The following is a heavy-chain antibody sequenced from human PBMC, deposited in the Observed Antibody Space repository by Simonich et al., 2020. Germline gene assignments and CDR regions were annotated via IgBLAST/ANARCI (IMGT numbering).Heavy chain of an antibody. D-gene: IGHD6-6*01. CDR2: INPKSGGT. CDR3: ARARLYSSSHAFDI. V-gene: IGHV1-2*02. CDR1: GYTFTGYY. J-gene: IGHJ3*02. Sequence: QVQLVQSGAEVKKPGASVKVSCKASGYTFTGYYMHWVRQAPGQGLEWMGWINPKSGGTNYAQKVQGRVTMTRDTSISTAYMELSRLRSDDTAVYYCARARLYSSSHAFDIWGQGTMVTVSS.